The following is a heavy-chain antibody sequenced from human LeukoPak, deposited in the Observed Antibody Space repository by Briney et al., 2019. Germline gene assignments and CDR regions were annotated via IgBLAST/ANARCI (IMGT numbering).Heavy chain of an antibody. CDR3: AKPTRGSGSFLIDY. CDR2: IWNDGTYK. CDR1: GFSFSNNG. Sequence: GESLKISCATSGFSFSNNGMHWVRQAPGKGLGWVAVIWNDGTYKYYADSVKGRFTISRDNSKNTLYLQMNSLRAEDTAVYYCAKPTRGSGSFLIDYWGQGTLVTVSS. D-gene: IGHD1-26*01. V-gene: IGHV3-33*06. J-gene: IGHJ4*02.